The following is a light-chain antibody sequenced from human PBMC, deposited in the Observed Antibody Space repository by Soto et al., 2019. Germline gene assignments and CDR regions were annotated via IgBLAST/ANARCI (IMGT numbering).Light chain of an antibody. CDR3: QLYNNWPPWT. V-gene: IGKV3-15*01. J-gene: IGKJ1*01. CDR2: GAS. Sequence: EIVMTQSPATLSVSPGERATLSCRASQSVSSNLAWYQQKSGQAPRLLIYGASTRATGIPARFSGSGSGTEFTLTISSLQSEDFAVYYCQLYNNWPPWTFGQGTKVEIK. CDR1: QSVSSN.